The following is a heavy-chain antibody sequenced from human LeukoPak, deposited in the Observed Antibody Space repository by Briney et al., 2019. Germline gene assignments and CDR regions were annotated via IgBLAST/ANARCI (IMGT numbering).Heavy chain of an antibody. J-gene: IGHJ2*01. CDR3: ARLRAGWYFDL. D-gene: IGHD4-17*01. CDR1: GGSISSSSYY. Sequence: SETLSLTCTVSGGSISSSSYYWGWIRQPPGKGLEWIGSIYYSGSTYYNPSLKSRVTISVDTSKNQFSLKLSSVTAADTAVYYCARLRAGWYFDLWGRGTLVTVSS. CDR2: IYYSGST. V-gene: IGHV4-39*01.